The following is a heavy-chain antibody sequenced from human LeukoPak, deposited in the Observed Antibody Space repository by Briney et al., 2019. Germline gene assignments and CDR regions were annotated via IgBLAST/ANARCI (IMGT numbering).Heavy chain of an antibody. CDR1: GFTVSSNY. J-gene: IGHJ4*02. Sequence: GGSLRLSCAASGFTVSSNYMNWVRQAPGKGLEWVSSISSSSSYIYYADSVKGRFTISRDNAKNSLYLQMNSLRAEDTAVYYCARAPVGSGWPFDYWGQGTLVTVSS. CDR3: ARAPVGSGWPFDY. D-gene: IGHD6-19*01. V-gene: IGHV3-21*01. CDR2: ISSSSSYI.